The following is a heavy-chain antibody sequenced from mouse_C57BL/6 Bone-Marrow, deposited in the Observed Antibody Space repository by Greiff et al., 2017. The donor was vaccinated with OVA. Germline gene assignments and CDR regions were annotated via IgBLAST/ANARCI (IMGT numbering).Heavy chain of an antibody. J-gene: IGHJ3*01. Sequence: QVQLQQSGAELARPGASVKMSCKASGYTFTSYTMHWVKQRPGQGLEWIGYINPSSGYTKYNQKFKDKATLTADKSSSTAYMQLSSLTSEDSAVYYCARCGYDPWFAYWGQGTLVTVSA. D-gene: IGHD2-2*01. CDR3: ARCGYDPWFAY. CDR2: INPSSGYT. CDR1: GYTFTSYT. V-gene: IGHV1-4*01.